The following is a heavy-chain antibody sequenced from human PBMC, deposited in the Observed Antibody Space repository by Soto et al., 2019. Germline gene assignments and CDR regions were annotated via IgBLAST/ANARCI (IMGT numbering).Heavy chain of an antibody. J-gene: IGHJ4*02. CDR3: AKDSMASGYDEYFDF. D-gene: IGHD5-12*01. V-gene: IGHV3-30*18. Sequence: GGSLRLSCAASGLAFSAFGMLWVRQTPGKGLELVAFISSHGDKRYYGDSVQGRSTVSRDDSKNTLYLQMTSLRPEDTAVYYCAKDSMASGYDEYFDFWGQGT. CDR1: GLAFSAFG. CDR2: ISSHGDKR.